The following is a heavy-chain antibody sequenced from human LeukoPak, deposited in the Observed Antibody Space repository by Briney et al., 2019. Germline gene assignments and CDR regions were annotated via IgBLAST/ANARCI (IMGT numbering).Heavy chain of an antibody. CDR2: ISAYNGNT. Sequence: GASVKVSCKASGYIFTSYGISWVRQAPGQGLEWMGWISAYNGNTNYAQKLQGRVTMTTDTSTSTAYMELRSLRSDDTAVYYCARDEYYDFWSGKGEITYYYYGMDVWGQGTTVTVSS. CDR1: GYIFTSYG. CDR3: ARDEYYDFWSGKGEITYYYYGMDV. V-gene: IGHV1-18*01. D-gene: IGHD3-3*01. J-gene: IGHJ6*02.